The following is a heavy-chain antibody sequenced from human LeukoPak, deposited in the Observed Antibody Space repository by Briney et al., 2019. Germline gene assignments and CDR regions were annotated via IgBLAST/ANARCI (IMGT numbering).Heavy chain of an antibody. Sequence: ASVKVSCKASGYTFTSYDINWVRQATGQGREWMGWMNPNSGNTGYAQKFQGRVTMTRNTSISTAYMELSSLRSEDTAVYYCARSYGDGDAFDIWGQGTMVTVSS. D-gene: IGHD4-17*01. V-gene: IGHV1-8*01. CDR3: ARSYGDGDAFDI. CDR2: MNPNSGNT. CDR1: GYTFTSYD. J-gene: IGHJ3*02.